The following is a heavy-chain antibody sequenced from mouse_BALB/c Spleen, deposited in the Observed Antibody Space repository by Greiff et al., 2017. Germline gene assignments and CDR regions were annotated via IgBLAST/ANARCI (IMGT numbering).Heavy chain of an antibody. CDR1: GYAFSSYW. J-gene: IGHJ4*01. Sequence: VQLQQSGAELVRPGSSVKISCKASGYAFSSYWMNWVKQRPGQGLEWIGQIYPGDGDTNYNGKFKGKATLTADKSSSTAYMQLSSLTSEDSAVYFFARWRWSKSMDYWGQGTSVTVSS. CDR2: IYPGDGDT. CDR3: ARWRWSKSMDY. D-gene: IGHD2-3*01. V-gene: IGHV1-80*01.